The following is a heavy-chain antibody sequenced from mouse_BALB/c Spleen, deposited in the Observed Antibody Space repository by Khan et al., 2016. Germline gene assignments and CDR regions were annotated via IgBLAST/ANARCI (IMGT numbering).Heavy chain of an antibody. J-gene: IGHJ1*01. Sequence: QIQLVQSGPELKRPGKTVKISCKASGYTFTNYGINWVKQAPGKGLKWMGWINTYSGESTYAADFKGRFAFSLETSANTAYLQINNLKNEDTATDVCARYRYYYGSGRYFDVWGAGTTVTVSS. CDR1: GYTFTNYG. V-gene: IGHV9-3-1*01. CDR3: ARYRYYYGSGRYFDV. D-gene: IGHD1-1*01. CDR2: INTYSGES.